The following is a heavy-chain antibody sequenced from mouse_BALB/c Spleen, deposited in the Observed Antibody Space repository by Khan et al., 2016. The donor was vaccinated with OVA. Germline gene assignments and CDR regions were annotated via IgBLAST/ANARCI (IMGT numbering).Heavy chain of an antibody. J-gene: IGHJ1*01. D-gene: IGHD1-1*01. CDR3: AIYHGYFDV. CDR1: GYSFTGYY. CDR2: VNPNNGGT. V-gene: IGHV1-26*01. Sequence: EVQLQQSGPDLVKPGASMKISCKASGYSFTGYYIHWVKQSHGKSLEWIGRVNPNNGGTSYNKKFKGKAILTVDKSSNTAYMELRSLTSEDSAVYSCAIYHGYFDVWGAGTTVTVSS.